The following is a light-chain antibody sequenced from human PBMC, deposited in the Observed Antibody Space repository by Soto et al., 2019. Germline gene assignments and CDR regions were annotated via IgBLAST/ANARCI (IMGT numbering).Light chain of an antibody. CDR2: GGS. J-gene: IGKJ1*01. CDR1: QSVPNNH. Sequence: EIVLTQSPGTLSLSAGERATLSCRASQSVPNNHLACYQHTAGQSPRHFIYGGSNSATGIPHRFSCSRSVRDLPLTTSTLEPEDFAGYCCHKYGRSGRFGQGAKV. CDR3: HKYGRSGR. V-gene: IGKV3-20*01.